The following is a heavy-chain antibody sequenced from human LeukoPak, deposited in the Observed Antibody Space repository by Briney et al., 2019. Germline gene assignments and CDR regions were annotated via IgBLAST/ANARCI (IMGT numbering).Heavy chain of an antibody. CDR2: IYYSGST. V-gene: IGHV4-59*08. CDR3: ARHKDYYGSGSYYMGYYFDY. Sequence: PSETLSLTCTVSGGSISSYYWSWIRQPPGKGLEWIGHIYYSGSTNYNPSLKSRVTISVDTSKNQFSLKLSSVTAADTAVYYCARHKDYYGSGSYYMGYYFDYWGQGTLVTVSS. CDR1: GGSISSYY. J-gene: IGHJ4*02. D-gene: IGHD3-10*01.